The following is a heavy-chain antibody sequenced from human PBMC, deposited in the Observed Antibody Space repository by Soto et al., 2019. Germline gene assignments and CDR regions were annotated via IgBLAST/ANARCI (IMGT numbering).Heavy chain of an antibody. J-gene: IGHJ6*02. CDR1: GGSISSYY. Sequence: SETLSLTCTVSGGSISSYYWSWIRQPPGKGLEWIGYIYYSGSTNYNPSLKSRVTISVDTPKNQFSLKLSSVTAADTAVYYCAREAGNPAAGKFNYYYGMDVWGQGTTVTVSS. D-gene: IGHD6-13*01. V-gene: IGHV4-59*01. CDR2: IYYSGST. CDR3: AREAGNPAAGKFNYYYGMDV.